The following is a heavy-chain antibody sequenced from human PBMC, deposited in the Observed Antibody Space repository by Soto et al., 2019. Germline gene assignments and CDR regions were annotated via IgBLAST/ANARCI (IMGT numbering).Heavy chain of an antibody. V-gene: IGHV3-23*01. CDR3: VKGDGLRSWEVSLYHYCGMDV. D-gene: IGHD3-16*02. CDR2: IRGSGGST. CDR1: GFTFSSYA. Sequence: EVQLLESGGGLVQPGGSLRLSCAASGFTFSSYAMSWVRQAPGKGLEWVSAIRGSGGSTYDAESLKGRFTISGDNPKNKLYLQMTSVSAADTAVYYCVKGDGLRSWEVSLYHYCGMDVWGQGTTFTVTS. J-gene: IGHJ6*02.